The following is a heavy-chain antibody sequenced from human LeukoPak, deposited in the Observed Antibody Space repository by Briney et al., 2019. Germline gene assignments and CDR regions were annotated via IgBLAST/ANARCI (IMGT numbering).Heavy chain of an antibody. J-gene: IGHJ4*02. D-gene: IGHD5-12*01. V-gene: IGHV4-59*08. CDR3: ARSPDIVATTYYFDY. CDR2: IYYSGST. Sequence: SSETLSLTCTVSGGSISSYYWSWIRQPPGKGLEWIGYIYYSGSTNYNPSLKSRVTISVDTFKNQFSLKLSSVTAADTAVYYCARSPDIVATTYYFDYWGQGTLVTVSS. CDR1: GGSISSYY.